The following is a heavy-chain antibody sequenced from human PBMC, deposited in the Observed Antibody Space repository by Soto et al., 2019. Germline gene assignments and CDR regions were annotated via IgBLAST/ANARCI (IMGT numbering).Heavy chain of an antibody. Sequence: EVQLVESGGGLVQPGRSLRLSCAASGFTFDDYAMHWVRQAPGKGLEWVSGISWNSGSIGYADSVKGRFTISRDNAKNSLYLQMNSLRAEDTALYYCAKDKSSGGYNVGLLGVWGKGTTVTVSS. J-gene: IGHJ6*04. CDR3: AKDKSSGGYNVGLLGV. CDR2: ISWNSGSI. D-gene: IGHD3-22*01. CDR1: GFTFDDYA. V-gene: IGHV3-9*01.